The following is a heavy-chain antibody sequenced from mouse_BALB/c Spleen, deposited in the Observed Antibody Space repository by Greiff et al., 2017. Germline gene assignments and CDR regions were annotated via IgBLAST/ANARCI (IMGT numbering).Heavy chain of an antibody. V-gene: IGHV3-8*02. CDR2: ISYSGST. J-gene: IGHJ1*01. D-gene: IGHD1-1*01. Sequence: EVKLMESGPSLVKPSQTLSLTCSVTGDSITSGYWNWIRKFPGNKLEYMGYISYSGSTYYNPSLKSRISITRDTSKNQYYLQLNSVTTEDTATYYCARSTVTTVVATRYFDVWGAGTTVTVSS. CDR3: ARSTVTTVVATRYFDV. CDR1: GDSITSGY.